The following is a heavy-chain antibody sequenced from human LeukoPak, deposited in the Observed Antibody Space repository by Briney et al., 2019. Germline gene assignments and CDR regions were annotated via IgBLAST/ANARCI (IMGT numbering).Heavy chain of an antibody. J-gene: IGHJ4*02. Sequence: GGSLRLSCEGSAFIFSGHWMNWVRQTPGKGLEWVASIKEDGSERQYVDSVKGRYSISRDNTKGSLFLQLNSLRAEDTAVYYCARDNWGSLDYWGQGILVTVSS. CDR2: IKEDGSER. V-gene: IGHV3-7*03. CDR1: AFIFSGHW. D-gene: IGHD7-27*01. CDR3: ARDNWGSLDY.